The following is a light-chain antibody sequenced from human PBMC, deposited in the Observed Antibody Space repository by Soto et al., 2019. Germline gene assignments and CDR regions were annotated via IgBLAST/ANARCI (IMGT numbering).Light chain of an antibody. V-gene: IGLV2-18*01. CDR3: SLYISGSAYV. J-gene: IGLJ1*01. Sequence: QSVLTQPPSVSGSPGQSVTISCTGTSCDVGSYNRISWYQQPPGTAPKLIIFEVSNRPSGVPDRFSGSKSGSTASLTISGLQAEDEADYYCSLYISGSAYVFGSGTKVTVL. CDR2: EVS. CDR1: SCDVGSYNR.